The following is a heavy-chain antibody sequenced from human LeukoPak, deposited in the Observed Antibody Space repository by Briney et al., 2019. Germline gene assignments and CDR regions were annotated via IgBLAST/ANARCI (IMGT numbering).Heavy chain of an antibody. D-gene: IGHD3-9*01. V-gene: IGHV3-9*01. CDR2: ISWNSGTI. Sequence: GGSLRLSCAASGFTFSSYAMHWVRQAPGKGLEWVSGISWNSGTIGYADSVKGRFTISRDNGKKSLFLQMNSLRAEDTALYYCSKDTRDILTGYYNTAFDYWGQGTLVTVSS. J-gene: IGHJ4*02. CDR3: SKDTRDILTGYYNTAFDY. CDR1: GFTFSSYA.